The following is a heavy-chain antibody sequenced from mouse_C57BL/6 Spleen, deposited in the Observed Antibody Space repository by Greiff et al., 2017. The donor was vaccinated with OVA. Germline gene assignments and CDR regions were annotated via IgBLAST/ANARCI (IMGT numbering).Heavy chain of an antibody. V-gene: IGHV5-17*01. CDR3: ASESYYYGSSHYAMDY. D-gene: IGHD1-1*01. CDR1: GFTFSDYG. CDR2: ISSGGSTT. Sequence: DVKLVESGGGLVKPGGSLKLSCAASGFTFSDYGMHWVRQAPEKGLEWVAYISSGGSTTNYADKVKGRFTISRDNAKNTLFLQMTSLRSEDTAMYYSASESYYYGSSHYAMDYWGQGTSVTVSS. J-gene: IGHJ4*01.